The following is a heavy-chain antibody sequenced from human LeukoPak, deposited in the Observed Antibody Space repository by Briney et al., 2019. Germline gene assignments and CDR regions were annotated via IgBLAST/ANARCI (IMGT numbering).Heavy chain of an antibody. CDR1: GGSISSYY. J-gene: IGHJ4*02. D-gene: IGHD6-19*01. Sequence: PSETLSFTCTVSGGSISSYYWSWIRQPPGKGLEWIGYIYYSGSTNYNPSLKSRVTISVDTSKNQFSLKLSSVTAADTAVYYCARLGFGSGWPAFDYWGQGTLVTVSS. V-gene: IGHV4-59*08. CDR3: ARLGFGSGWPAFDY. CDR2: IYYSGST.